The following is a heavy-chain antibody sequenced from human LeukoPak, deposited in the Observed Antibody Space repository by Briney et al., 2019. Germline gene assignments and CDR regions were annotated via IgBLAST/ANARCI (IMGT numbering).Heavy chain of an antibody. Sequence: PGGSLRLSCAASGFTFSSYGMHWVRQAPGKGLEWVAVIWYDGSNKHYADSVKGRFTISRDNSKNTLYLQMNSLRAEDTAVYYCARERPYYYDSPIDYWGQGTLVTVSS. J-gene: IGHJ4*02. CDR1: GFTFSSYG. D-gene: IGHD3-22*01. V-gene: IGHV3-33*01. CDR2: IWYDGSNK. CDR3: ARERPYYYDSPIDY.